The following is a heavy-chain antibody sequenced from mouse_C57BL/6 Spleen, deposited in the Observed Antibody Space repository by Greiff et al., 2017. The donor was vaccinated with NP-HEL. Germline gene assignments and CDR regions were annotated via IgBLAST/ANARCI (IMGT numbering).Heavy chain of an antibody. Sequence: EVMLVESGGGLVKPGGSLKLSCAASGFTFSDYGMHWVRQAPEKGLEWVAYISSGSSTIYYADTVKGRFTISRDNAKNTLFLQMTSLRSEDTAMYYCARNLANFPFAYWGQGTLVTVSA. D-gene: IGHD1-1*01. CDR3: ARNLANFPFAY. CDR1: GFTFSDYG. V-gene: IGHV5-17*01. CDR2: ISSGSSTI. J-gene: IGHJ3*01.